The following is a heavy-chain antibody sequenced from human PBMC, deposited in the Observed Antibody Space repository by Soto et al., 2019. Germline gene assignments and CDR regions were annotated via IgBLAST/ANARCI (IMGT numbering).Heavy chain of an antibody. CDR3: ARYSYVHLRLRVALPKRRENNYGMDV. D-gene: IGHD5-18*01. J-gene: IGHJ6*02. V-gene: IGHV4-30-4*01. Sequence: NPSETLSLTCTVSGGSISSGDYYWSWIRQPPGKGLEWIGYIYYSGSTYYNPSLKSRVTISVDTSKNQFSLKLSSVTAADTAVYYCARYSYVHLRLRVALPKRRENNYGMDVWGQGTTVTVSS. CDR2: IYYSGST. CDR1: GGSISSGDYY.